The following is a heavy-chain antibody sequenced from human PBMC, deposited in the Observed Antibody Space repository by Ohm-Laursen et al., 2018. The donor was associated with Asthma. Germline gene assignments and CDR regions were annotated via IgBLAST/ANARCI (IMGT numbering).Heavy chain of an antibody. CDR2: IWYDGSNK. V-gene: IGHV3-33*01. D-gene: IGHD2-15*01. J-gene: IGHJ4*02. CDR1: GFTFSSYG. Sequence: SLRLSCTASGFTFSSYGMHWVRQAPGKGLEWVAVIWYDGSNKYYADSVKGRFTISRDNSKNTLYLQMNSLRAEDTAVYYCAREAGYCSGGSCYHYFDYWGQGTLVTVSS. CDR3: AREAGYCSGGSCYHYFDY.